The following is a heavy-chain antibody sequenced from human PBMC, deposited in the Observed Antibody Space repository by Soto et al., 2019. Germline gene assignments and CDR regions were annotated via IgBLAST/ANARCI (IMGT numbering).Heavy chain of an antibody. J-gene: IGHJ6*02. CDR1: GFTFSSYG. V-gene: IGHV3-30*18. CDR3: AKDLRLTSSRYRGIAVADYYYGMDV. D-gene: IGHD6-19*01. Sequence: GGSLRLSCAASGFTFSSYGMHWFRQAPGKGLEWVAVISYDGSNKYYADSVKGRFTISRDNSKNTLYLQMNSLRAEDTAVYYCAKDLRLTSSRYRGIAVADYYYGMDVWGQGTTVTVSS. CDR2: ISYDGSNK.